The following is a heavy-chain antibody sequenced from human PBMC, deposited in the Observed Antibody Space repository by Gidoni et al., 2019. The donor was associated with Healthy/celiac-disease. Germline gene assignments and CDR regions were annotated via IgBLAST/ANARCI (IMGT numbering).Heavy chain of an antibody. D-gene: IGHD3-22*01. Sequence: EVQLVESGGGLVQPGRSLRLSCAASAFPFDDYAMHWVRQAPGKGLEWVSGISWNSGSIGYADSVKGRFIISRDNAKNSLYLQMNSLRAEDTALYYCAKDYYYDSSAPWYFDYWGQGTLVTVSS. CDR1: AFPFDDYA. CDR3: AKDYYYDSSAPWYFDY. CDR2: ISWNSGSI. J-gene: IGHJ4*02. V-gene: IGHV3-9*01.